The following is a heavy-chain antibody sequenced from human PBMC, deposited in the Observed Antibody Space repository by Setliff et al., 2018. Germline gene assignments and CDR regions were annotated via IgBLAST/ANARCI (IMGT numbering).Heavy chain of an antibody. J-gene: IGHJ6*03. D-gene: IGHD1-1*01. V-gene: IGHV3-53*01. CDR1: GFSFSGYT. Sequence: GGSLRLSCAASGFSFSGYTMSWVRQAPGKGLEWVSVIYTGGSTYYADSVKGRFTISRDNSKNTLYLQMNSLRAEDTAVYYCARGPWKHSAYYYYYYMDVWGKGTTVTVSS. CDR3: ARGPWKHSAYYYYYYMDV. CDR2: IYTGGST.